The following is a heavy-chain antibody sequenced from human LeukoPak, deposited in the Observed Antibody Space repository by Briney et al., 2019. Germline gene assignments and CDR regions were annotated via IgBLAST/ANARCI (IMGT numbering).Heavy chain of an antibody. J-gene: IGHJ4*02. CDR1: GFTFSGYS. CDR3: ASGPGGVGATGAFDY. D-gene: IGHD1-26*01. V-gene: IGHV3-21*04. CDR2: ISSGSSYM. Sequence: GGSLRLSCAASGFTFSGYSMNWVRQAPGKGLEWVSSISSGSSYMYYPDSVKGRFTISRDNSKNTLYLQMNSLRAEDTAVYYCASGPGGVGATGAFDYWGQGTLVTVSS.